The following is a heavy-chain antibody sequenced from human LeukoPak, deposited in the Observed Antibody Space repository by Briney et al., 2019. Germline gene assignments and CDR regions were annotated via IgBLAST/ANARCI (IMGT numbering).Heavy chain of an antibody. D-gene: IGHD3-10*01. Sequence: GGSLRLSCEASGFTFSNYYMSWIRQAPGKGLEWVSHIKGNGATTYYADSVRGRFTISRDNSKNTLYLQMNSLRAEDTAVYYCAKDLLVKYYYGSGSYYNGVDYFDYWGQGTLVTVSS. V-gene: IGHV3-23*01. CDR3: AKDLLVKYYYGSGSYYNGVDYFDY. J-gene: IGHJ4*02. CDR2: IKGNGATT. CDR1: GFTFSNYY.